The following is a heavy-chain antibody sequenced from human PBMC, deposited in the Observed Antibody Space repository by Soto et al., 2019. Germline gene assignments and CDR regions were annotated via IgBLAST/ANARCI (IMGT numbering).Heavy chain of an antibody. CDR1: GFTFSSQA. D-gene: IGHD5-12*01. Sequence: GGSLRLSCAASGFTFSSQAMTWVRQAPWKGLEWVSTISGSGGIAYADSVKGRFTISRGNSKSTLYLQMNSLRAEDTALYYCASLVNSGSDFDYWGQGTLVTVSS. J-gene: IGHJ4*02. V-gene: IGHV3-23*01. CDR3: ASLVNSGSDFDY. CDR2: ISGSGGIA.